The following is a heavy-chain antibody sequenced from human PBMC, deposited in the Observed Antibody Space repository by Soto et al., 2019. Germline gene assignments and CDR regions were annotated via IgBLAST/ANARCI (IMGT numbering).Heavy chain of an antibody. J-gene: IGHJ4*02. CDR1: GFTFSSYG. V-gene: IGHV3-30*18. D-gene: IGHD6-19*01. CDR3: AKDFGSGWYYY. CDR2: ISYDGSNK. Sequence: QVQLVESGGGVVQPGRSLRLSCAASGFTFSSYGMHWVRQAPGKGLEWVAVISYDGSNKYYADSVKGRFTISRDNSKNTLYLQMNSLRAEDTAVYYCAKDFGSGWYYYWGQGTLVTVSS.